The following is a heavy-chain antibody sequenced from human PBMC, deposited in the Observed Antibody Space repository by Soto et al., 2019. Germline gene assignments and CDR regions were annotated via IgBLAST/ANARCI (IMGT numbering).Heavy chain of an antibody. CDR3: ARRVSHEYSSSSEQLPTVYYFEY. CDR2: IYYSGST. CDR1: GGSISSSSYY. D-gene: IGHD6-6*01. Sequence: SETLSLTCTVSGGSISSSSYYWGWIRQPPGKGLEWIGSIYYSGSTYYNPSLKSRVTISVDTSKNQFSLKLSSVTAADTAVYYCARRVSHEYSSSSEQLPTVYYFEYWGQGTLVTVSS. J-gene: IGHJ4*02. V-gene: IGHV4-39*01.